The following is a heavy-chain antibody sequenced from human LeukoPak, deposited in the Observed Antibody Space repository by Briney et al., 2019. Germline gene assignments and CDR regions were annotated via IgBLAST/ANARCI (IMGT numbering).Heavy chain of an antibody. V-gene: IGHV4-61*01. Sequence: SETLSLTCNVSGASVSSGSYYWSWIRQPPGKGLEWIVHIYYSGNTNYNPSLKSRVTISVDTSKNQFSLKLSSVTAADTAVYYCARGATVVDYWGQGTLVTVSS. CDR3: ARGATVVDY. CDR1: GASVSSGSYY. J-gene: IGHJ4*02. D-gene: IGHD5-18*01. CDR2: IYYSGNT.